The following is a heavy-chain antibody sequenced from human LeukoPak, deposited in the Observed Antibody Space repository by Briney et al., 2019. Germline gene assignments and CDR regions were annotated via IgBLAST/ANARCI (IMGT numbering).Heavy chain of an antibody. CDR3: ARGADCSSTSCFDY. V-gene: IGHV4-34*01. D-gene: IGHD2-2*01. CDR1: GGSFSGYY. Sequence: SETLSLTCAVYGGSFSGYYWSWIRQPPGKGLEWIGEINHSGSTNYNPSLKSRVTISVDTSKNQFSLKLSSVTAADTAVYYCARGADCSSTSCFDYWGRGTLVTVSS. J-gene: IGHJ4*02. CDR2: INHSGST.